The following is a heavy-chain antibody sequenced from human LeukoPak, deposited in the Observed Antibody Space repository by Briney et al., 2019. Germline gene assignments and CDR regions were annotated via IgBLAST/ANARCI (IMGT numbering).Heavy chain of an antibody. CDR2: IYYSGNT. Sequence: SETLSLTCTVSGGSISNYYWSWIRQPPGKGLEWIGYIYYSGNTKYNPSLKSRVAISVDTSNNQFSLKLSSVTAADTAVYYCARAQWELSVSFDSWGQGTLVTVSS. J-gene: IGHJ5*01. CDR1: GGSISNYY. CDR3: ARAQWELSVSFDS. V-gene: IGHV4-59*01. D-gene: IGHD1-26*01.